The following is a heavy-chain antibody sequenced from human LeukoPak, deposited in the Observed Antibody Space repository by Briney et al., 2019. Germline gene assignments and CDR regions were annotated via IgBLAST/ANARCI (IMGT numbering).Heavy chain of an antibody. CDR2: IYYSGST. J-gene: IGHJ4*02. V-gene: IGHV4-39*07. D-gene: IGHD3-10*01. Sequence: SETLSLTCTVSGGSISSYYWGWIRQPPGKGLEWIGSIYYSGSTYYNPSLKSRVTISVDTSKNQFSLKLSSVTAADTAVYYCARESAGTMVRGVINYWGQGILVTVSS. CDR3: ARESAGTMVRGVINY. CDR1: GGSISSYY.